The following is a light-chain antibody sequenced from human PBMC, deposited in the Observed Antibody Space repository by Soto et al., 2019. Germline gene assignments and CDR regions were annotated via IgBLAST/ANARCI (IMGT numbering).Light chain of an antibody. Sequence: QSVLTQPASVSGSPGQSITISCSGTSSDIGGYDYVSWYQQHPGKAPKLMIYGVTNRPSGVSDRFSGSKSGNTASLTISGLQAEDEADYFCSSYSTSSAPYVFGPGTQLTVL. CDR2: GVT. V-gene: IGLV2-14*01. CDR1: SSDIGGYDY. CDR3: SSYSTSSAPYV. J-gene: IGLJ1*01.